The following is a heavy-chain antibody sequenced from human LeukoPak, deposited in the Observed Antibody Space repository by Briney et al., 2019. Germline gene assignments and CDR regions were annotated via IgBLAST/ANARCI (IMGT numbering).Heavy chain of an antibody. Sequence: GGSLRLSCAASGFTFSNYWMHWVRQAPGKGLVWVSRINSDGSSTNYADSVKGRFTISRDNATKTLYLQMCSLRAEDTAVYYCAREHTPFYDYDSSGPENWYFDLWGRGTLVTVSS. CDR3: AREHTPFYDYDSSGPENWYFDL. J-gene: IGHJ2*01. D-gene: IGHD3-22*01. CDR1: GFTFSNYW. V-gene: IGHV3-74*01. CDR2: INSDGSST.